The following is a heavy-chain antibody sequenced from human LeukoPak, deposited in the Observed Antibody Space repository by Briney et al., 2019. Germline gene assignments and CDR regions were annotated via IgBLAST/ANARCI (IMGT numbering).Heavy chain of an antibody. J-gene: IGHJ6*02. CDR1: GYSFTSYW. CDR3: ARRGIVAAGQEGYYYGMDV. V-gene: IGHV5-51*01. Sequence: PGESLKISCKGSGYSFTSYWIGWVRQMPGKGLEWMGIIYPVDSDTRYSPSFQGQVTISADKSISTAYLQWSSLKASDTAMYYCARRGIVAAGQEGYYYGMDVWGQGTTVTVSS. CDR2: IYPVDSDT. D-gene: IGHD6-13*01.